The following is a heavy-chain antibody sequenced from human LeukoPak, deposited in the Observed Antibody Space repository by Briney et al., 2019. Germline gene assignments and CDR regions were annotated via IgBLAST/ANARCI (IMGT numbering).Heavy chain of an antibody. V-gene: IGHV3-33*01. CDR3: ARARDDCSSTSCYIYYYYYGMDV. Sequence: PGGSLRLSCAASGFTFSSYGMHWVRQAPGKGLEWVAVIWYDGSNKYYADSVKGRFTISRDNSKNTLYLQMNSLRAEDTAVYYCARARDDCSSTSCYIYYYYYGMDVWGQGTTVTVSS. CDR1: GFTFSSYG. CDR2: IWYDGSNK. J-gene: IGHJ6*02. D-gene: IGHD2-2*01.